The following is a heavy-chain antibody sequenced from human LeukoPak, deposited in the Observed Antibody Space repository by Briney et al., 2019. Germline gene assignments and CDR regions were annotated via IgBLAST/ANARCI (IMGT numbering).Heavy chain of an antibody. V-gene: IGHV3-33*01. Sequence: SGGSLRLSCAASGFTFSNSGMHWVRQAPGKGLEWXAVIWYDGSNEYYADAVKGRFIISRDNSKNTVHLQMNSLRVEDTSVYYCAREISMFVNAFDLWGQGTLVAVSS. CDR1: GFTFSNSG. CDR2: IWYDGSNE. D-gene: IGHD3-10*02. CDR3: AREISMFVNAFDL. J-gene: IGHJ3*01.